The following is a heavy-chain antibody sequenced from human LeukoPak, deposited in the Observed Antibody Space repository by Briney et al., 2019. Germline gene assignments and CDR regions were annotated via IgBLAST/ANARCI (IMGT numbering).Heavy chain of an antibody. D-gene: IGHD6-19*01. CDR1: GGSINSFY. V-gene: IGHV4-59*01. CDR3: ARDGSSGWPANWFDP. CDR2: IYYSGST. Sequence: SETLSLTCTVSGGSINSFYWSWIRQPPGKGLEWIGYIYYSGSTNYNPSLKSRVTISVDTSKNQFSLKLSSVTAADTAVYYCARDGSSGWPANWFDPWGQGTLVTVSS. J-gene: IGHJ5*02.